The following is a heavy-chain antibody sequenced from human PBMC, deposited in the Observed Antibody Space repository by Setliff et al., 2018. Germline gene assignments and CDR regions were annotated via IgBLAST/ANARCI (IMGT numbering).Heavy chain of an antibody. CDR1: GFTFSSYS. V-gene: IGHV3-48*04. Sequence: GGSLRLSCAASGFTFSSYSMNWVRQAPGKGLEWVSYISSSSSTIYYADSVKGRFTISRDNAKNSLYLQMNSLSAEDTAVYYCARVSYCSSTSCDYYYYGMDVWGQGTTVTVSS. D-gene: IGHD2-2*01. J-gene: IGHJ6*02. CDR3: ARVSYCSSTSCDYYYYGMDV. CDR2: ISSSSSTI.